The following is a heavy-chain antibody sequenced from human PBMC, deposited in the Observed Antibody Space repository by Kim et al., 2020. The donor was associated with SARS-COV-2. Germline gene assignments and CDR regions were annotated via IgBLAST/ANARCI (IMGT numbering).Heavy chain of an antibody. CDR2: IYHSGST. V-gene: IGHV4-39*07. CDR1: GGSITSNNYF. Sequence: SETLSLTCTVSGGSITSNNYFWGWIRQPPGKGLEWIGTIYHSGSTYYNASLKSRVTISIDTSENRFSLKLSSVTAADTAVYYCARPSWATSTYQFWGQGTLVTVSS. CDR3: ARPSWATSTYQF. J-gene: IGHJ1*01. D-gene: IGHD1-1*01.